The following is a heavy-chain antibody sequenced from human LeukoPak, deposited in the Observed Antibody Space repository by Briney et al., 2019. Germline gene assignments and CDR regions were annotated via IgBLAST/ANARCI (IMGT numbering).Heavy chain of an antibody. V-gene: IGHV1-18*01. CDR3: ARDSYLGYSNYGWFDP. J-gene: IGHJ5*02. Sequence: ASVKVSCKASGYTFTSYGISWVRQAPGQRLEWMGWISAYNGNTNYAQKLQGRVTMTTDTSTSTAYMELRSLRSDDTAVYYCARDSYLGYSNYGWFDPWGQGTLVTVSS. CDR2: ISAYNGNT. D-gene: IGHD4-11*01. CDR1: GYTFTSYG.